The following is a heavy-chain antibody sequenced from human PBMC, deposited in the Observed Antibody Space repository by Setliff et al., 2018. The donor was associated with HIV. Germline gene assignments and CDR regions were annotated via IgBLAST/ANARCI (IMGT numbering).Heavy chain of an antibody. J-gene: IGHJ6*03. D-gene: IGHD3-22*01. Sequence: LRLSCAASGFSFSFYWMSWVRQAPGKGLEWVANIKEDGSEEYYVDSVKGRFTISRDNAKNSLYLQMNSLRAEDTAVYYCARTFHIGSGYYPRGYMDAWGKGTTVTVSS. CDR3: ARTFHIGSGYYPRGYMDA. CDR2: IKEDGSEE. V-gene: IGHV3-7*01. CDR1: GFSFSFYW.